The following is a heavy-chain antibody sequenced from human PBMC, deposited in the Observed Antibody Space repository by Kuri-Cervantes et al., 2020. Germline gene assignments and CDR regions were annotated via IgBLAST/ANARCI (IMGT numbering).Heavy chain of an antibody. CDR3: ARGIVVVTAGGGLGFDY. V-gene: IGHV4-61*02. D-gene: IGHD2-21*02. Sequence: LSCTVSGGSISSGSYYWSWIRQPAGKGLEWIGRIYTGGSTNYNPSLKSRVTISVDTSKNQFSLKLSSVIAADTAVYYCARGIVVVTAGGGLGFDYWGQGTLVTVFS. CDR1: GGSISSGSYY. J-gene: IGHJ4*02. CDR2: IYTGGST.